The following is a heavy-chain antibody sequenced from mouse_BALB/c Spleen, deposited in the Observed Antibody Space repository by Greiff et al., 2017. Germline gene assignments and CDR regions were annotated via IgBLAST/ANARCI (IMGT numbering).Heavy chain of an antibody. CDR3: TRSNDDSTGDYAMDY. J-gene: IGHJ4*01. D-gene: IGHD2-13*01. CDR1: GYSFTSYW. CDR2: IYPGNSDT. Sequence: EVQLQQSGTVLARPGASVKMSCKASGYSFTSYWMHWVKQRPGQGLEWIGAIYPGNSDTSYNQKFKGKAKLTAVTSASTAYMELSSLTNEDSAVYYCTRSNDDSTGDYAMDYWGQGTSVTVSS. V-gene: IGHV1-5*01.